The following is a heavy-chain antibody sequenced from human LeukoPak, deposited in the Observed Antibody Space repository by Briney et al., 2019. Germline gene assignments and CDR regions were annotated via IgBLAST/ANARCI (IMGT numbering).Heavy chain of an antibody. CDR3: ARVVVAALDAFDI. CDR1: GFTFSSYG. V-gene: IGHV3-30*02. D-gene: IGHD2-15*01. J-gene: IGHJ3*02. CDR2: IRYDGSNK. Sequence: GGSLRLSCAASGFTFSSYGIHWVRQAPGKGLEWVAFIRYDGSNKYYADSVKGRFTISRDNSKNTLYLQMNSLRAEDTAVYYCARVVVAALDAFDIWGQGTMVTVSS.